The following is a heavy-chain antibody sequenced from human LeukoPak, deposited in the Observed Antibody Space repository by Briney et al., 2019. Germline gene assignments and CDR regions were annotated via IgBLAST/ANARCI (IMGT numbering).Heavy chain of an antibody. V-gene: IGHV1-8*03. CDR3: ARGPYSLYYDFWSGYYRHYYFDY. J-gene: IGHJ4*02. CDR1: GYTFTSYD. Sequence: GASVKVSCKASGYTFTSYDINWVRQATGQGLGWMGWMNPNSGNTGYAQKFQGRVTITRNTSISTAYMELSSLRSEDTAVYYCARGPYSLYYDFWSGYYRHYYFDYWGQGTLVTVSS. D-gene: IGHD3-3*01. CDR2: MNPNSGNT.